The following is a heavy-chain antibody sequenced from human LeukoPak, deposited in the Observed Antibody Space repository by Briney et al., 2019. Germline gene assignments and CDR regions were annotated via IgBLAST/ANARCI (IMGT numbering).Heavy chain of an antibody. CDR1: GGSISSSSYY. Sequence: SSETLPLTCTVSGGSISSSSYYWGWIRQPPGKGLEWIGSIYYSGSTYYNSSLKSRVTISVDTSKNQFSLKLSSVTAADTAVYYCARQEYYDYVWGSYRLSYFDYWGQGTLVTVSS. CDR3: ARQEYYDYVWGSYRLSYFDY. V-gene: IGHV4-39*07. CDR2: IYYSGST. D-gene: IGHD3-16*02. J-gene: IGHJ4*02.